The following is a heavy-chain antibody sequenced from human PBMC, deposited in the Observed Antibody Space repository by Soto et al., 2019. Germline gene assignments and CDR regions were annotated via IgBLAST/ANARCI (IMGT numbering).Heavy chain of an antibody. CDR3: AKDPRYNRGYFDY. CDR1: GFTFSSYG. J-gene: IGHJ4*02. D-gene: IGHD3-22*01. CDR2: ISYDGSNK. Sequence: QVQLVESGGGVVQPGRSLRLSCAASGFTFSSYGMHWVRQAPGKGLEWVAVISYDGSNKYYADSVKGRFTISRDNSKNTLYLQMNSLRAEDTAVYYCAKDPRYNRGYFDYWGQGTLVTVSS. V-gene: IGHV3-30*18.